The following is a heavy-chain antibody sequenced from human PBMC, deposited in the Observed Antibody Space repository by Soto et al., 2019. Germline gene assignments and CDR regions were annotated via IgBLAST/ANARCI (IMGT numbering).Heavy chain of an antibody. D-gene: IGHD2-21*02. CDR3: AREARPVLLRDLLIRQRAKIWGGDPSRGIGHYAYGMDV. V-gene: IGHV3-7*03. J-gene: IGHJ6*02. CDR2: IKEDGSEK. Sequence: EVQLVESGGGLVQPGGSLRLSCAASGFSFSNSWMTWVRQAPGKGLEWVANIKEDGSEKYYVDSLKGRFTISRDNTKNSPYIQITGVRADDTAFYLCAREARPVLLRDLLIRQRAKIWGGDPSRGIGHYAYGMDVWGQGTTVTVSS. CDR1: GFSFSNSW.